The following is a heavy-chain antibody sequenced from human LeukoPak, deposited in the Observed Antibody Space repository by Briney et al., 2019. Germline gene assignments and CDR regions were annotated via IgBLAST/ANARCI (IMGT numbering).Heavy chain of an antibody. Sequence: SETLSLTYTVSGGSISSYYWSWIRQPPGKGLEWIGYIYYSGSTNYNPSLKSRVTISVDTSKNQFSLKLSSVTAADTAVYYCARDLMVRGVTEAPMAAFDIWGQGTMVTVSS. CDR3: ARDLMVRGVTEAPMAAFDI. CDR2: IYYSGST. V-gene: IGHV4-59*01. J-gene: IGHJ3*02. CDR1: GGSISSYY. D-gene: IGHD3-10*01.